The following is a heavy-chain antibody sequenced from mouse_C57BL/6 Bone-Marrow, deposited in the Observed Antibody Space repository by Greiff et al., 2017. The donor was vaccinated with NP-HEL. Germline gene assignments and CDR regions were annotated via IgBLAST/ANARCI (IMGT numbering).Heavy chain of an antibody. D-gene: IGHD1-1*01. V-gene: IGHV1-80*01. CDR2: IYPGDGDT. CDR1: GYAFSSYW. J-gene: IGHJ3*01. Sequence: VQVVESGAELVKPGASVKISCKASGYAFSSYWMNWVKQRPGKGLEWIGQIYPGDGDTNYNGKFKGKATLTADKSSSTAYMQLSSLTSEDSAVYFCARCYGSSHAWFAYWGQGTLVTVSA. CDR3: ARCYGSSHAWFAY.